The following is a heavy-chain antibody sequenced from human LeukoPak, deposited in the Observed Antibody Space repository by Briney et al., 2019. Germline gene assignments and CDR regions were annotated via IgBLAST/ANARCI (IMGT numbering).Heavy chain of an antibody. CDR3: AKTQGYSSEGFDY. V-gene: IGHV3-23*01. CDR2: ISGSGGST. J-gene: IGHJ4*02. Sequence: EPGGSLRLSCAASGFTFSSYAMSWVRQAPGKGLEWVSVISGSGGSTYYADSVKGRFTIYRDNSKNRLYLQMNSLRAEDTAVYYCAKTQGYSSEGFDYWGQGTLVTVSS. D-gene: IGHD6-19*01. CDR1: GFTFSSYA.